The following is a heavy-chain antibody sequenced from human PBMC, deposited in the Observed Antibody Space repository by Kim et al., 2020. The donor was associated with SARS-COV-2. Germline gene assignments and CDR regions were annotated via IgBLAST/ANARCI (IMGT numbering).Heavy chain of an antibody. V-gene: IGHV1-18*01. Sequence: ASVKVSCKASGYTFTSYGISWVRQAPGQGLEWMGWISAYNGNTNYAQKLQGRVTMTTDTSTSTAYMELRSLRSDDTAVYYCAIMGGSWSPTYIQHWGQGTLVPVSS. J-gene: IGHJ1*01. CDR1: GYTFTSYG. CDR2: ISAYNGNT. CDR3: AIMGGSWSPTYIQH. D-gene: IGHD6-13*01.